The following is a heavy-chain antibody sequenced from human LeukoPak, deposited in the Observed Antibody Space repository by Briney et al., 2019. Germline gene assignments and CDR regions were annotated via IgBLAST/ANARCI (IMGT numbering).Heavy chain of an antibody. J-gene: IGHJ6*02. V-gene: IGHV3-30*02. CDR1: GFTFSSYG. D-gene: IGHD2-21*01. CDR2: IWYDGSNK. CDR3: AKDVDGMDV. Sequence: PGGSLRLSCAASGFTFSSYGMHWVRQAPGKGLEWVAVIWYDGSNKYYADSVKGRFTISRDNSKNSLYLQMNSLRAEDTALYYCAKDVDGMDVWGQGTTVTVSS.